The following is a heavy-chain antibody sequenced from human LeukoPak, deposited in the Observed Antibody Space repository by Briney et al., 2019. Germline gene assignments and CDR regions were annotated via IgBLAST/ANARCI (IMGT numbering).Heavy chain of an antibody. Sequence: GGSLRLSCAASGFTFSSYWMSWVRQAPGKGLDWVANIKQDGSEKYYVDSVKGRFTISRDNAKNSLYLQMNSLRAEDTAVYYCARDPAYYYDSSGYYDYWGQGTLVTVSS. D-gene: IGHD3-22*01. CDR1: GFTFSSYW. CDR2: IKQDGSEK. J-gene: IGHJ4*02. CDR3: ARDPAYYYDSSGYYDY. V-gene: IGHV3-7*01.